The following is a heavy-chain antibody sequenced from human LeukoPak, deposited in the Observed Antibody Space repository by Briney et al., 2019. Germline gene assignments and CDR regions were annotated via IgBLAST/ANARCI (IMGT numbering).Heavy chain of an antibody. CDR1: GGSFSGYY. CDR3: ARRQWLLLRVFDY. CDR2: INHSGST. V-gene: IGHV4-34*01. Sequence: SETLSLTCAVYGGSFSGYYWSWIRQPPGKGLEWIGEINHSGSTNYNPSLKSRVTISVDTSKNQFSLKLSSVTAADTAVYYCARRQWLLLRVFDYWGQGTLVTVSS. D-gene: IGHD3-22*01. J-gene: IGHJ4*02.